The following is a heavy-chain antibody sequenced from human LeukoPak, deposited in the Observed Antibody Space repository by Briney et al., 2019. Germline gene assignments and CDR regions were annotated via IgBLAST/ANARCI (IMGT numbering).Heavy chain of an antibody. D-gene: IGHD3-9*01. CDR3: AKDQSEGYYDILTGYYLIDY. J-gene: IGHJ4*02. CDR1: GFTFSSYA. V-gene: IGHV3-23*01. CDR2: ISGSGGST. Sequence: GGSLRLSCAASGFTFSSYAMSWVRQAPGKELEWVSAISGSGGSTYYADSVKGRFTISRDNSKNTLYLQMNSLRAEDTAVYYCAKDQSEGYYDILTGYYLIDYWGQGTLVTVSS.